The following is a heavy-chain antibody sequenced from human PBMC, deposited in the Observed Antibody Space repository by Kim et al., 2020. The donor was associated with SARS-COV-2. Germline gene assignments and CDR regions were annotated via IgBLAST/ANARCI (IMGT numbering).Heavy chain of an antibody. V-gene: IGHV3-23*01. D-gene: IGHD6-25*01. J-gene: IGHJ4*02. Sequence: DSVKGRFTISRDNSKNTLYLQMNSLRAEDTAVYYCAKDVEFGYRAYYFDYWGQGTLVTVSS. CDR3: AKDVEFGYRAYYFDY.